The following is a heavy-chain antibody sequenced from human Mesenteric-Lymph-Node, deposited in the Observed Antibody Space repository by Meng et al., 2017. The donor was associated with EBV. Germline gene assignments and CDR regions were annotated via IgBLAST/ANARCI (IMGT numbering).Heavy chain of an antibody. V-gene: IGHV4-34*01. CDR3: ARGRGFPVRYFDL. CDR1: GGSFSGYY. D-gene: IGHD5-12*01. CDR2: VYHTGGT. J-gene: IGHJ4*02. Sequence: QVHLPQWGAGLLKSSETLSRTCAVYGGSFSGYYWTWIRQAPGKGLEWMGEVYHTGGTNYSPSLQSRVTMSVDVSKNQFALKLSSLTAADTSVYYCARGRGFPVRYFDLWGQGTLVTVSS.